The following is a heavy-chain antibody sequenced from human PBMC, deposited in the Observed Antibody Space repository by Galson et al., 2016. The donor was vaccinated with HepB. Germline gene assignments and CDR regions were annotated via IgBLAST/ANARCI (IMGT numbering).Heavy chain of an antibody. J-gene: IGHJ4*02. CDR2: FYTSGTT. Sequence: SETLSLTCTVSGGSISSYYWSWIRQPAGKGLEWIGRFYTSGTTNYNPSLKSRVTMSVDTSKNQFSLKLSSVTAADTAVYYCASQRVIGDYFDYWGQGTLVTVSS. CDR3: ASQRVIGDYFDY. CDR1: GGSISSYY. D-gene: IGHD2-21*01. V-gene: IGHV4-4*07.